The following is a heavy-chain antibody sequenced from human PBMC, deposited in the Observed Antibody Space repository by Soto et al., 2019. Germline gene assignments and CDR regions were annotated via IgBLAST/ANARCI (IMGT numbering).Heavy chain of an antibody. CDR1: GFTFSSYW. Sequence: EVQLVESGGGLVQPGGSLRLSCAASGFTFSSYWMHWVRQAPGKGLVWVSRIDNAGSSVRYADSVKGRFTISRDNAKNTLYLKMNSLRAEDTAVYDCTRVGGSVSGMDVWGQGTTVTVSS. CDR2: IDNAGSSV. V-gene: IGHV3-74*01. D-gene: IGHD1-26*01. CDR3: TRVGGSVSGMDV. J-gene: IGHJ6*02.